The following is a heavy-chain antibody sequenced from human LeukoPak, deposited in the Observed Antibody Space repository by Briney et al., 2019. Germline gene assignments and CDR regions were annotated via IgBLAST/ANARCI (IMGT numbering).Heavy chain of an antibody. CDR2: IKQDGSEK. J-gene: IGHJ5*02. V-gene: IGHV3-7*01. CDR1: GFTFSSYW. Sequence: GGSLRLSCAASGFTFSSYWMSWVRQAPGKGLEWVANIKQDGSEKYYVDSVKGRFTISRDNAKNSLYLQMNSLRAEDTAVYYCASSGWYYWFDPWGQGTLVTVSS. CDR3: ASSGWYYWFDP. D-gene: IGHD6-19*01.